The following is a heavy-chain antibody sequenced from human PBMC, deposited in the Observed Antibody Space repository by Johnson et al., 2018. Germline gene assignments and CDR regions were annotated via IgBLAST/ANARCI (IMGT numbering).Heavy chain of an antibody. CDR1: GFTFGDYA. CDR2: IRSKAYGGAT. J-gene: IGHJ6*03. D-gene: IGHD2-8*01. V-gene: IGHV3-49*03. CDR3: TRDLHVYGSGVYYSYMDV. Sequence: QLVESGGGLVQPGRSLTLSCTPSGFTFGDYAMSWFRQAPGKGLEWLGFIRSKAYGGATEYAASVKGRFIISRDDSNNIAYLQMNSLKTEDTAVYFCTRDLHVYGSGVYYSYMDVWGKGTTVTVSS.